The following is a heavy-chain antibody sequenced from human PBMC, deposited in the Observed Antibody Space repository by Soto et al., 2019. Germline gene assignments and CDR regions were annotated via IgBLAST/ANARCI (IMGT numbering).Heavy chain of an antibody. J-gene: IGHJ4*02. D-gene: IGHD6-13*01. CDR1: GGSVSSGSYY. CDR3: ARTLRAAASDY. V-gene: IGHV4-61*01. CDR2: IYYSGST. Sequence: SETLSLTCTVSGGSVSSGSYYWSWIRQPPGKGLEWIGYIYYSGSTNYNPSLKSRVTISVDTSKNQFSLKLSSVTAADTAVYYCARTLRAAASDYWGQGTLVTVSS.